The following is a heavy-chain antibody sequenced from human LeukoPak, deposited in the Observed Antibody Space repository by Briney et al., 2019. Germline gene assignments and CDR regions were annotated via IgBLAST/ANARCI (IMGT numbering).Heavy chain of an antibody. Sequence: ASVKVSCTASGYTFIGYYMHWVRPAPGQGLEWMGWINPNSGGTNYAQKFQGRVTMTRDTSISTAYMELSRLRSDDTAVYYCARSSTVTYYFDYWGQGTLVTVSS. J-gene: IGHJ4*02. CDR3: ARSSTVTYYFDY. CDR1: GYTFIGYY. V-gene: IGHV1-2*02. D-gene: IGHD4-4*01. CDR2: INPNSGGT.